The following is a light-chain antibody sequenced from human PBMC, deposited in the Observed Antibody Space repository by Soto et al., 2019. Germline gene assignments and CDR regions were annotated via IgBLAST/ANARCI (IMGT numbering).Light chain of an antibody. CDR1: QSISDF. J-gene: IGKJ1*01. CDR2: AAS. V-gene: IGKV1-39*01. Sequence: DIQMTQSPYSLSASVGDRVTITCLASQSISDFLNWYQQKPAKAPKLLIYAASTLQSGVPSRFSGSGSGTDFTLTISSLEPEDFATYYCQQTYSTPPTFGQGTKVDI. CDR3: QQTYSTPPT.